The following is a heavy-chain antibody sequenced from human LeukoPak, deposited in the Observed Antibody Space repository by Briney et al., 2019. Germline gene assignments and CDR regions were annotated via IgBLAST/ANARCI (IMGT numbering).Heavy chain of an antibody. Sequence: PGGSLRLSCAASGFTFSNYAMSWVRQAPGKGLEWVSAISGSGITTYYAGSVKGRFTISRDNSKNTLYLQMNSLRAEDTAVYYCARHVDTAMMWEGYYFDYWGQGTLVTVSS. D-gene: IGHD5-18*01. J-gene: IGHJ4*02. CDR3: ARHVDTAMMWEGYYFDY. CDR1: GFTFSNYA. CDR2: ISGSGITT. V-gene: IGHV3-23*01.